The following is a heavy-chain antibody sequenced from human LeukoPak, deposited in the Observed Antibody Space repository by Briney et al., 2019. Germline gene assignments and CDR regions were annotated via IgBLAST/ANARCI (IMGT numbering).Heavy chain of an antibody. V-gene: IGHV3-21*01. CDR3: ARDLTYYDILTGYYASHYFDY. Sequence: PGGSLRLSCAASGFTFSGYSMNWVRQAPGKGLEWVSSISSSSSYIYSADSVKGQFTISRDNAKNSLYLQINSLRAEDTAVYSCARDLTYYDILTGYYASHYFDYWGQGTLVTVSS. J-gene: IGHJ4*02. CDR1: GFTFSGYS. CDR2: ISSSSSYI. D-gene: IGHD3-9*01.